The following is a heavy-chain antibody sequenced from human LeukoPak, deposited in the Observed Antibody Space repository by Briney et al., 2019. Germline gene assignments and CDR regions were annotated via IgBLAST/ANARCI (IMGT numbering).Heavy chain of an antibody. CDR2: FSSGGSA. Sequence: PSETLSLTCAVSGGSFSGYYWTGIRQSPGKGLEWIGTFSSGGSAYYNPSLTSRVSISKDTSDNQFSLRLYSVTAADTAVYYCARKQTGTMYDVWGQGTQVTVSS. D-gene: IGHD1-7*01. CDR3: ARKQTGTMYDV. J-gene: IGHJ4*02. V-gene: IGHV4-34*01. CDR1: GGSFSGYY.